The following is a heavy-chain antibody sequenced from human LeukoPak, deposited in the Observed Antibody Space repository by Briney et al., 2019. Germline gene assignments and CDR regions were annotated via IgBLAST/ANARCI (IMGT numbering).Heavy chain of an antibody. J-gene: IGHJ4*02. CDR2: IWYDGSNK. Sequence: GASLRLSCAASGFSFSNYGMHWVRQAPDKGLEWVAVIWYDGSNKYYADSVKGRFTISRDNSKNTLYLQMNSLRAEDTAVYYCAKENTALDYWGQGTLITVSS. CDR3: AKENTALDY. D-gene: IGHD5-18*01. CDR1: GFSFSNYG. V-gene: IGHV3-33*06.